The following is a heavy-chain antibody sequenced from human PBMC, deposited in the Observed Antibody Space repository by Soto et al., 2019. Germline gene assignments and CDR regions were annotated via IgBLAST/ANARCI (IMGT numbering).Heavy chain of an antibody. CDR3: AAEIYSGGDCCHFDY. J-gene: IGHJ4*02. CDR1: GFTFTNSA. D-gene: IGHD2-21*02. CDR2: IGVGAGNT. Sequence: QVQVVQSGPEVRNPGTSVKVSCKTSGFTFTNSAVQWVRQARGQRLEWVGWIGVGAGNTTYLQSLQGRITITRDTATGTADMELSGLRSEDTAIYYCAAEIYSGGDCCHFDYWGQGTLVSVSS. V-gene: IGHV1-58*01.